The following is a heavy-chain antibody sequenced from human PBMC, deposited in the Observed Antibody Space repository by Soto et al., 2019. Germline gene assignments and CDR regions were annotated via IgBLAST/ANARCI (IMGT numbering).Heavy chain of an antibody. CDR1: GFIFENFG. J-gene: IGHJ3*02. CDR3: AKHSTTYDFWSGAVKGAFDI. CDR2: ISDSGDST. Sequence: GVLRLSCAASGFIFENFGMSWVRQAPVKGLEWVSGISDSGDSTHYADSVKGRFTISRDNSKNTLYLQMNSLTAEDTAVYYCAKHSTTYDFWSGAVKGAFDIWGQGTMVTVSS. V-gene: IGHV3-23*01. D-gene: IGHD3-3*01.